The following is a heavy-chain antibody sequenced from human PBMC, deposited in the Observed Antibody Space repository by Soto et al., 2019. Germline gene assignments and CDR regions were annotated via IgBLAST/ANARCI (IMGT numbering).Heavy chain of an antibody. Sequence: QSGGSLRLSCAASGFTFSSYAMSWVRQAPGKGLEWVSAISGSGGSTYYADSVKGRFTISRDNSKNTLYLQMNSLRAEDTAVYYCAKDLLAYSSGRDAFDFWGQGTMVTVSS. CDR2: ISGSGGST. CDR1: GFTFSSYA. V-gene: IGHV3-23*01. J-gene: IGHJ3*01. CDR3: AKDLLAYSSGRDAFDF. D-gene: IGHD6-19*01.